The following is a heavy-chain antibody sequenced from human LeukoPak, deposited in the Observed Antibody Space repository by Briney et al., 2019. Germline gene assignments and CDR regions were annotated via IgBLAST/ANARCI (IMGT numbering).Heavy chain of an antibody. Sequence: GGSLRVSCAASGLAFSDYWMSWVRQAPGKGLEWVANIKPDGGHQNYVASVKGRFTISRDNAKNSLYLQMNSLRAEDTAVYYCARDLIEDLDYGGNHYGMDVWGQGTTVTVSS. V-gene: IGHV3-7*01. CDR1: GLAFSDYW. D-gene: IGHD4-23*01. J-gene: IGHJ6*02. CDR3: ARDLIEDLDYGGNHYGMDV. CDR2: IKPDGGHQ.